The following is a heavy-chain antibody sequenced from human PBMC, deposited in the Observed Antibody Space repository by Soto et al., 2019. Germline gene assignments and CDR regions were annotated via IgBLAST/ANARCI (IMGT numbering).Heavy chain of an antibody. J-gene: IGHJ6*03. D-gene: IGHD3-16*01. Sequence: SETLSLTCTVSGGSIISGDYYWSLIRQPPGKGLEWIGYIYYSGSTYYNPSLKSRATLSVDTSKNQVSLKLSSVTAADTAVYYCAVAVPAEYVFPHNYTHFWGTGTTVTVSS. V-gene: IGHV4-30-4*02. CDR1: GGSIISGDYY. CDR2: IYYSGST. CDR3: AVAVPAEYVFPHNYTHF.